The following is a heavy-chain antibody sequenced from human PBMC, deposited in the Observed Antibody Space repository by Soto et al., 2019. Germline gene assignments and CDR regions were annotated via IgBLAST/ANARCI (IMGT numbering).Heavy chain of an antibody. D-gene: IGHD1-26*01. V-gene: IGHV1-18*01. CDR1: GYTFYSHS. CDR3: ARCIPGDYYYGMDV. J-gene: IGHJ6*02. CDR2: INGDYGNT. Sequence: QAQLVQSGAEVKKPGASVKVSCKASGYTFYSHSISWVRQAPGQGLEWMGRINGDYGNTQYAQKFRGRVTMTTDTSKTTVYMELTNLRSDDTAVYYCARCIPGDYYYGMDVWGQGTTVTVSS.